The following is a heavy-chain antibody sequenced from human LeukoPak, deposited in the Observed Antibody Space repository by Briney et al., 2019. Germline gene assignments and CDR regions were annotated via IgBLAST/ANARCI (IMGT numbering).Heavy chain of an antibody. J-gene: IGHJ4*02. D-gene: IGHD5-12*01. CDR2: ISGSGGST. V-gene: IGHV3-23*01. CDR3: ARDRAGGYDVFDY. Sequence: GGSLRLSCAASGFTFSSYAMSWVRQAPGKGLEWVSAISGSGGSTYYADSVRGRFTISRDNSKNTLYLQMNSLRVEDTAVYHCARDRAGGYDVFDYWGQGTLVTVSS. CDR1: GFTFSSYA.